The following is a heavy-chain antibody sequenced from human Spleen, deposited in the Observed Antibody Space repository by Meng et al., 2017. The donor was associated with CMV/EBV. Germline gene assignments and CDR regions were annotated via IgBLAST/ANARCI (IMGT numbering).Heavy chain of an antibody. V-gene: IGHV2-5*01. CDR1: GFSLSTSGVG. CDR2: IYWNDDK. CDR3: ARMNEGARPPRGMDV. J-gene: IGHJ6*02. Sequence: SGPTLVKPTQTLTLTCTFSGFSLSTSGVGVGWIRQPPGKALEWLALIYWNDDKRYSPSLKSRLTITKDTSKNHTMTNMDPVDTATYYCARMNEGARPPRGMDVWGQGTTVTVSS. D-gene: IGHD1-26*01.